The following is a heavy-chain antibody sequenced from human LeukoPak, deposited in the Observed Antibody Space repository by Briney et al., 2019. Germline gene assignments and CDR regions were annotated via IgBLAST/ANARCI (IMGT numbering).Heavy chain of an antibody. J-gene: IGHJ4*02. CDR3: ARTAVPYCSGGSCYGYYFDY. CDR1: GFTASSNY. V-gene: IGHV3-53*05. CDR2: IYSGSSA. Sequence: GGSLRLSCAASGFTASSNYMSWVRQAPGKGLEWVSVIYSGSSADYADSVKGRFTISRDNSKNTLYLQMNSLRAEDTAVYYCARTAVPYCSGGSCYGYYFDYWGQGTLVTVSS. D-gene: IGHD2-15*01.